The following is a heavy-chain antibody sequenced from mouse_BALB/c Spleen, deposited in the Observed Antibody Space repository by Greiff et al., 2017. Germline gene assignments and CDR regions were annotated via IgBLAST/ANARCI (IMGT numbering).Heavy chain of an antibody. Sequence: VQLKESGAELVKPGASVKLSCTASGFNIKDTYMHWVKQRPEQGLEWIGRIDPANGNTKYDPKFQGKATITADTSSNTAYLQLSSLTSEDTAVYYCARSNYYGSSSYWYFDVWGAGTTVTVSS. CDR1: GFNIKDTY. D-gene: IGHD1-1*01. CDR3: ARSNYYGSSSYWYFDV. V-gene: IGHV14-3*02. J-gene: IGHJ1*01. CDR2: IDPANGNT.